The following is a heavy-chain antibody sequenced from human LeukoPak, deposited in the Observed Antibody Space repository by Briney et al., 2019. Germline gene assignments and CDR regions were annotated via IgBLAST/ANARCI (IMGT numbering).Heavy chain of an antibody. CDR1: GFIFCTYG. Sequence: HPGGSLRLSCAASGFIFCTYGMHWVRQAPGKGLEWVAVIFSDGYTKYYAGSVKDRFTISRDDSKNTLYLHMNSLIPGDTGVYYCARASGPFDFWGQGTLLTVSS. CDR3: ARASGPFDF. V-gene: IGHV3-33*01. D-gene: IGHD3-10*01. J-gene: IGHJ4*02. CDR2: IFSDGYTK.